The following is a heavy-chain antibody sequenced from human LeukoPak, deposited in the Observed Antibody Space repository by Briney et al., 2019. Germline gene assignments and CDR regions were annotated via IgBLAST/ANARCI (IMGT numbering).Heavy chain of an antibody. J-gene: IGHJ4*02. CDR2: ISYDGSNK. D-gene: IGHD2-2*01. CDR1: GVTFSSYG. Sequence: PGGSLRLSCAASGVTFSSYGMHWVRQAPGKGLEWVAVISYDGSNKYYADSVKGRFTISRDNSKNTLYPQMNSLRAEDTAVYYCAKDRIVVVPAAIGWLFDYWGQGTLVTVSS. CDR3: AKDRIVVVPAAIGWLFDY. V-gene: IGHV3-30*18.